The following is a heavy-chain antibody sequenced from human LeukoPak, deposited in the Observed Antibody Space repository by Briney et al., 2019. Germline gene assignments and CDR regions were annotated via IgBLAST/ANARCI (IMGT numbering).Heavy chain of an antibody. V-gene: IGHV1-18*01. Sequence: ASVKVSCKASGYTCTSYGITWVRQAPGQALEWMGWISAYNGNTNYPQKLQGRVTMTIDTSTSTAYMELRSLRSDDTAVYYCARDGYQPLDVTYFQHWGQGTLVTVSS. CDR3: ARDGYQPLDVTYFQH. CDR1: GYTCTSYG. D-gene: IGHD2-2*01. CDR2: ISAYNGNT. J-gene: IGHJ1*01.